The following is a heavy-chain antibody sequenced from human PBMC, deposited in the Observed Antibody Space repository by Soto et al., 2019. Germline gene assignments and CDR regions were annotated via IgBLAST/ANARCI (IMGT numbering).Heavy chain of an antibody. V-gene: IGHV3-72*01. CDR1: GFTFSDHY. CDR2: TRNKANSYTT. D-gene: IGHD3-3*01. Sequence: GSLRLSCAASGFTFSDHYMDWVRQAPGKGLEWVGRTRNKANSYTTEYAASVKGRFTISRDDSKNSLYLQMNSLKTEDTAVYYCARGSRTYYDFWSGYYTEAFNYGMDVWGQGTTVTVSS. CDR3: ARGSRTYYDFWSGYYTEAFNYGMDV. J-gene: IGHJ6*02.